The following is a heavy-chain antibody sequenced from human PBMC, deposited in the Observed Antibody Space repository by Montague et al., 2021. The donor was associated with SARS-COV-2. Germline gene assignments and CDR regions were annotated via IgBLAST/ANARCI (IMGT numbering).Heavy chain of an antibody. CDR2: TYYRSKWYN. V-gene: IGHV6-1*01. Sequence: CAISGDSVSSNIATWNRIRQSPSRGLEWLGRTYYRSKWYNDYAESVKSRITIDPDTSKHQFSLHLNSVTPEDTAVYYCARIPVGSKYYFGFWGQGTLVTVSS. CDR3: ARIPVGSKYYFGF. CDR1: GDSVSSNIAT. D-gene: IGHD2-2*01. J-gene: IGHJ4*02.